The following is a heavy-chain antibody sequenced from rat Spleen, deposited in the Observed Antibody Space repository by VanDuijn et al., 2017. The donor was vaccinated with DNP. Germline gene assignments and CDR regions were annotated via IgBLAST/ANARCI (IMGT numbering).Heavy chain of an antibody. CDR1: GFTFSDYA. D-gene: IGHD5-1*01. CDR2: ISTGGGNT. V-gene: IGHV5S13*01. Sequence: EVQLVESGGGLVQPGNSLKLSCADSGFTFSDYAMAWVRQAPTKGLEWVASISTGGGNTYYRDSVKGRFTISRDNAKNTQYLQMDSLRSEDTTTYYCATGSFDYWGQGVMVTVSS. J-gene: IGHJ2*01. CDR3: ATGSFDY.